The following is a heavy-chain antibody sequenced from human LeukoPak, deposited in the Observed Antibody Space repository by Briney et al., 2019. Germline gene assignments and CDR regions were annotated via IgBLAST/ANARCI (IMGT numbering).Heavy chain of an antibody. D-gene: IGHD3-22*01. CDR3: ARGSPYYYDSSGFPKYFQH. V-gene: IGHV3-30-3*01. Sequence: GGSLRLSCAASGFTFSSYAMHWVRQAPGKGLEWVAVISYDGSNKYYADSVKGRFTISRDNSKNTQYLQMNSLRAEDTAVYYCARGSPYYYDSSGFPKYFQHWGQGTLVTVSS. J-gene: IGHJ1*01. CDR1: GFTFSSYA. CDR2: ISYDGSNK.